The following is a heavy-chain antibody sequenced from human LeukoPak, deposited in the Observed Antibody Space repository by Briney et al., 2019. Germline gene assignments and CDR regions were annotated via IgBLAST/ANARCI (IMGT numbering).Heavy chain of an antibody. CDR3: ARDPYCSSTSCYTGGAFDI. J-gene: IGHJ3*02. Sequence: GGSLRLSCAASGFTFSSYWMHWVRQALGKGLVWVSRINSDGSSTSYADSVKGRFTISRDNAKNTLYLQMNSLRAEDTAVYYCARDPYCSSTSCYTGGAFDIWGQGTMVTVSS. CDR1: GFTFSSYW. V-gene: IGHV3-74*01. D-gene: IGHD2-2*02. CDR2: INSDGSST.